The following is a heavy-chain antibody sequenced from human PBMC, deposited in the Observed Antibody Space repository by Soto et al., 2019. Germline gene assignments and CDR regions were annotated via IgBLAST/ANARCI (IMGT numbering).Heavy chain of an antibody. Sequence: GASVKVSCKASGFTFTSSAVQWVRQARGQRLEWIGWIVVGSGNTNYAQKFQERVTMTKDISTSTAYMELSSLRSEDTAVYYCATGPDTAMDAFDIWGQGTMVTVSS. CDR3: ATGPDTAMDAFDI. V-gene: IGHV1-58*01. D-gene: IGHD5-18*01. J-gene: IGHJ3*02. CDR1: GFTFTSSA. CDR2: IVVGSGNT.